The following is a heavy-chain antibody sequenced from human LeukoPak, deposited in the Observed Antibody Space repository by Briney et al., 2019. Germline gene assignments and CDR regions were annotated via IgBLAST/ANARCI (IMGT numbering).Heavy chain of an antibody. D-gene: IGHD3-10*01. CDR1: GFTFSRYW. V-gene: IGHV3-74*01. Sequence: PGGSLRLSCAASGFTFSRYWMFWVRHAPGKGLVWVSRINSDGTSTNYADSVKGRFTISRDNTKSTVYLQMNSLRAEDTAVYHCAKDGTSMVRGGPTPSYYGMDVWGQGTTVTVSS. CDR2: INSDGTST. CDR3: AKDGTSMVRGGPTPSYYGMDV. J-gene: IGHJ6*02.